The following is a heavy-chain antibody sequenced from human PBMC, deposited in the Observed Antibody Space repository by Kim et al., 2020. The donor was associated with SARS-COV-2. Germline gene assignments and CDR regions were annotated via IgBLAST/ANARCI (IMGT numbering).Heavy chain of an antibody. CDR3: ARPFSGSYYGSFDY. Sequence: GGSLRLSCTASGFTFSSYAMHWVRQAPGKGLEWVAVISYDGNNKYYADSVKGRLTISRDNSKNTLDLQMNSLRVEDTAVYYCARPFSGSYYGSFDYWGQGTPVTVSS. CDR1: GFTFSSYA. V-gene: IGHV3-30-3*01. CDR2: ISYDGNNK. D-gene: IGHD1-26*01. J-gene: IGHJ4*02.